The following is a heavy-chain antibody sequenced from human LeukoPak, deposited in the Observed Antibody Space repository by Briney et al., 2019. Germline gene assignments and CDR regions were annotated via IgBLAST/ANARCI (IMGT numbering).Heavy chain of an antibody. Sequence: PGGSLRLSCAASGFTFSSYSMNWVRQAPGRGLEWVSSISSSSSYIYYADSVKGRFTISRDNAKNSLYLQMNSLRAEDTAVYYCARDPDYGDYGDYWGQGTLVTVSS. CDR2: ISSSSSYI. CDR3: ARDPDYGDYGDY. D-gene: IGHD4-17*01. J-gene: IGHJ4*02. V-gene: IGHV3-21*01. CDR1: GFTFSSYS.